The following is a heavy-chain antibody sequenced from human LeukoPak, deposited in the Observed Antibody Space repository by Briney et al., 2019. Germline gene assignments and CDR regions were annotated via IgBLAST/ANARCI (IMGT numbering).Heavy chain of an antibody. D-gene: IGHD3-3*01. J-gene: IGHJ6*03. CDR1: GFTFSSYA. CDR3: AKDRSSRYDFWSGSFSHYYYYYMDV. Sequence: AESLRLSCAASGFTFSSYAMSWIRQAPGKGLEWVSAISGGSADYADSVKGRFGISIDNSKNTLYLQMNSLRAEDTAVYYCAKDRSSRYDFWSGSFSHYYYYYMDVWGKGTTVTVSS. CDR2: ISGGSA. V-gene: IGHV3-23*01.